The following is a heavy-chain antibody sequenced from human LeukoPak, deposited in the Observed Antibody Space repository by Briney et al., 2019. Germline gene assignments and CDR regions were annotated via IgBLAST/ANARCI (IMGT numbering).Heavy chain of an antibody. CDR1: GASISGNY. V-gene: IGHV4-59*01. J-gene: IGHJ5*02. D-gene: IGHD2/OR15-2a*01. CDR3: ARGNSNDHLAWFGP. Sequence: PSETLSPTCTVSGASISGNYWSWIRQPPGKGLEWIGYIYYTGNTNYNPSLKSRVAISVDTSKNQLSLKLSSVTAADTAVYYCARGNSNDHLAWFGPWGQGTLVSVSS. CDR2: IYYTGNT.